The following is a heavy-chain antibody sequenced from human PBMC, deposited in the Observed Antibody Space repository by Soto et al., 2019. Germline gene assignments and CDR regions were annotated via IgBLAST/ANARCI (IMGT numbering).Heavy chain of an antibody. CDR2: ISYDGDNK. CDR1: GFTFSSYP. Sequence: QVQLVESGGGVVQPGRSLRLSCVASGFTFSSYPMHWVRQAPGKGLEWVALISYDGDNKYYADSVKGRFTISRDNSKNTLDLQMNSLRAEDTAVYYCARSATYSSGWYVYWGQGTLVTVSS. V-gene: IGHV3-30-3*01. D-gene: IGHD6-19*01. J-gene: IGHJ4*02. CDR3: ARSATYSSGWYVY.